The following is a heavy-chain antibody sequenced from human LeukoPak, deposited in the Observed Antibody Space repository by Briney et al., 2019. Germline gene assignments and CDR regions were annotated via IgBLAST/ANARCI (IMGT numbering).Heavy chain of an antibody. V-gene: IGHV3-33*01. CDR1: GFTFSSYG. Sequence: GGSLRLSCAASGFTFSSYGMHWVRQAPGKGLEWVAVIWSDSVKGRFTISRDNSKNTLYLQMNSLRAEDTAVYYCARLIYGSVPWGQGTLVTVSS. J-gene: IGHJ5*02. CDR2: IW. D-gene: IGHD3-10*01. CDR3: ARLIYGSVP.